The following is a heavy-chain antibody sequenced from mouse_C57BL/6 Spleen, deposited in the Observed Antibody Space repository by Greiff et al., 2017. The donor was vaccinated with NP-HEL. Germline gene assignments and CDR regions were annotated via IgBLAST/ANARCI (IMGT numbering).Heavy chain of an antibody. CDR1: GFNIKDYY. D-gene: IGHD1-1*01. CDR3: TTGENYGSSYEDYIDD. CDR2: IDPEAGDP. J-gene: IGHJ2*01. Sequence: VQLQQSGAELVRPGASVKLSCTASGFNIKDYYMHWVKQRPEQGLEWIGRIDPEAGDPEYAPQFQGTATLTADPSSNTAFLPLSRLTSEDSAVFYSTTGENYGSSYEDYIDDWGQGTTLTV. V-gene: IGHV14-1*01.